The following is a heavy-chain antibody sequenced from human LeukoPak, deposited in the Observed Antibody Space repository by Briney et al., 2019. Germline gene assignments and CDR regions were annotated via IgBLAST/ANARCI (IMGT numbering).Heavy chain of an antibody. CDR3: ARDAMGAALDSF. CDR2: INHSGST. D-gene: IGHD1-26*01. Sequence: SETLSLTCAVYGGSFSGYYWSWIRQPPGKGLEWIGEINHSGSTNYNPSLKSRVTISVDTSKNQFSLKLSSVTAADTAVYYCARDAMGAALDSFWGQGTLVTVSS. J-gene: IGHJ4*02. CDR1: GGSFSGYY. V-gene: IGHV4-34*01.